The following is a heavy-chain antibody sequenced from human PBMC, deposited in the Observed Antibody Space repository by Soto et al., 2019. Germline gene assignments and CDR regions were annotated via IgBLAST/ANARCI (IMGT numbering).Heavy chain of an antibody. CDR1: GGSFSGYY. V-gene: IGHV4-34*01. J-gene: IGHJ5*02. CDR2: INHSGST. CDR3: ARRLPAAGNNWFDP. D-gene: IGHD2-2*01. Sequence: SSETLSLTCAVYGGSFSGYYWSWIRQPPGKGLEWIGEINHSGSTNYNPSLKSRVTISVDTSENQFSLKLSSVTAADTAVYYCARRLPAAGNNWFDPWGQGTLVTVSS.